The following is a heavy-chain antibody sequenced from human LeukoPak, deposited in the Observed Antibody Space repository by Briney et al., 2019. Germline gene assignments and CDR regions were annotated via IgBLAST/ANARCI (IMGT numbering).Heavy chain of an antibody. CDR2: INSDGSST. CDR3: AIIEYSYGFDY. V-gene: IGHV3-74*01. J-gene: IGHJ4*02. CDR1: GFTFSSYW. Sequence: GSLRLSCAASGFTFSSYWMHWVRQAPGKGLVWVSRINSDGSSTSYADSVKGRFTISRDNAKNTLYLQMNSLRAEDTAVYYCAIIEYSYGFDYWGQGTLVTVSS. D-gene: IGHD5-18*01.